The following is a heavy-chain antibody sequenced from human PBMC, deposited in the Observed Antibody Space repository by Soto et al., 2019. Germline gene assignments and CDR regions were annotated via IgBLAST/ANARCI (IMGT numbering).Heavy chain of an antibody. CDR3: ARVLSDYEDYGMDV. J-gene: IGHJ6*02. V-gene: IGHV4-59*01. CDR1: GGSISSYY. CDR2: IYYSGST. D-gene: IGHD4-17*01. Sequence: SETLSLTCTVSGGSISSYYWSWIRQPPGKGLEWIGYIYYSGSTNYNPSLKSRVTISVDTSKNQFSLKLSSVTAADTAVYYCARVLSDYEDYGMDVWGQGTTVTVSS.